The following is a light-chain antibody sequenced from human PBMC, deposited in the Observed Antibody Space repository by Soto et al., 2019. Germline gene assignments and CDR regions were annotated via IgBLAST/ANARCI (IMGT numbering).Light chain of an antibody. CDR2: DAS. V-gene: IGKV1-5*01. CDR1: QSISKW. J-gene: IGKJ2*01. CDR3: HQYDSYPYT. Sequence: DIQMTQSPSTLSGSVGDRVTITCRASQSISKWVAWYQQRAGKAPTALIFDASNSEKGVPSRFSGSGSGTEFTLIISGLQPEDFATYYCHQYDSYPYTFGQGTKVDIK.